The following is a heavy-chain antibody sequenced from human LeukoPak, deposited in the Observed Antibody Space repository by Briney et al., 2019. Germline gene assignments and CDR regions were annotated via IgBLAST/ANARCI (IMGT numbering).Heavy chain of an antibody. D-gene: IGHD6-19*01. CDR2: INPNSGDT. CDR3: ARPHSSGWDHFVDY. J-gene: IGHJ4*02. V-gene: IGHV1-2*02. Sequence: EASVKVSCKASGYTFTGYYMHWVRQAPGQGLEWMGWINPNSGDTKYAQKFQGRVSMTRDTSISTGYMELSRLGSDDTAMYYCARPHSSGWDHFVDYWGQGTLVTVAS. CDR1: GYTFTGYY.